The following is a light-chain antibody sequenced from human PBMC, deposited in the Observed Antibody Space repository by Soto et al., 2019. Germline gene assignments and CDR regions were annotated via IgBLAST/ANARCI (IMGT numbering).Light chain of an antibody. CDR3: QQYGSSSFT. CDR1: QSIISSY. Sequence: ENVLTQSPSTLSLSPGERATLSCRASQSIISSYLAWYQQKPGQAPRLLIYDGSSRATGIPDRFSGSGSGTDFTLTISRLEPEDFAVYYCQQYGSSSFTFGPGTKVHIK. CDR2: DGS. J-gene: IGKJ3*01. V-gene: IGKV3-20*01.